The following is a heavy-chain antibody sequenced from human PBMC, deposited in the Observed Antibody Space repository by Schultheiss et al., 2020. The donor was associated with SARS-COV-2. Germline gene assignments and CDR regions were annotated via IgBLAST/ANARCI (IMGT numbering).Heavy chain of an antibody. CDR2: INHSGSA. V-gene: IGHV4-34*01. CDR1: GGSFSGYY. D-gene: IGHD6-13*01. Sequence: SQTLSLTCAVYGGSFSGYYWSWIRQPPGKGLEWIGEINHSGSANHNPSLKSRVTISVDTSRNQFSLKLSSVTAADTAVYYCARGYGSSWYGFDYWGQGTLVTVSS. CDR3: ARGYGSSWYGFDY. J-gene: IGHJ4*02.